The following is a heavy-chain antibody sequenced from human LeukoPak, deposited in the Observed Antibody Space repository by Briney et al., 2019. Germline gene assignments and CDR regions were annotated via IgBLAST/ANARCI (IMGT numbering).Heavy chain of an antibody. CDR3: AKSFTVTHNNWFDP. CDR1: GFTFSSYW. Sequence: GGSLRLSCAASGFTFSSYWLSWVRQAPGKGLEWVANIKEDGTEKYYVDSVKGRFTISRDNAKNSLYLQMNSLRAEDTAVYYCAKSFTVTHNNWFDPWGQGTLVTVSS. V-gene: IGHV3-7*01. CDR2: IKEDGTEK. J-gene: IGHJ5*02. D-gene: IGHD4-17*01.